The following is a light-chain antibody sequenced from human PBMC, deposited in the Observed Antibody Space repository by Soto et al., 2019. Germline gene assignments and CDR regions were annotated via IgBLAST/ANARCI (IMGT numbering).Light chain of an antibody. Sequence: GYRVTITCRASQSISAWVAWYQQKPGRAPNLLMYDASTLEGGVPPRFSGSGSGTEFTLTINSLQPDDFATYYCQQYKSYPWTVGQGTRVEIK. J-gene: IGKJ1*01. CDR2: DAS. V-gene: IGKV1-5*01. CDR3: QQYKSYPWT. CDR1: QSISAW.